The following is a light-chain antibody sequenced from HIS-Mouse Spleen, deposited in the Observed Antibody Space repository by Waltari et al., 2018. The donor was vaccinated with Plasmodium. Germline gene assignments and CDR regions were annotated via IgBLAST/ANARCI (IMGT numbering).Light chain of an antibody. CDR3: LQDYNYPYT. Sequence: AIQITPSPSSLSASVGDRVTITCRASQGIRNDLGWYQQKPGRAPKLLIYAPSSLQSGVPSRFSGSGSGTDFTLTISSLQPEDFATYYCLQDYNYPYTFGQGTRLEIK. V-gene: IGKV1-6*01. J-gene: IGKJ2*01. CDR2: APS. CDR1: QGIRND.